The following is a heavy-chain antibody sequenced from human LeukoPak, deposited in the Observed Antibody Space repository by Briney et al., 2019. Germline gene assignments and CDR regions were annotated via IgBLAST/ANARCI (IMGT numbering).Heavy chain of an antibody. CDR2: IYYSGST. CDR1: GGSISSSSYY. D-gene: IGHD5-18*01. Sequence: SETLSLTCTVSGGSISSSSYYWGWIRPPPGKGLEWIGSIYYSGSTSYNPSLKSRVTISVDTSKNQFSLKLTSVTAADTAVYYCARGYRHGEDYWGQGTLVTVSS. V-gene: IGHV4-39*01. J-gene: IGHJ4*02. CDR3: ARGYRHGEDY.